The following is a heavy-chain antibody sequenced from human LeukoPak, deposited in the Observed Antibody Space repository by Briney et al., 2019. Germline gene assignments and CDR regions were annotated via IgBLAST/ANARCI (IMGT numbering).Heavy chain of an antibody. CDR2: ISGSGGST. Sequence: GGSLRLSCAASGFTFADYGMSWVRQAPGKGLEWVSAISGSGGSTYYADSVKGRFTISRDNSKNTLYLQMNSLRAEDTAVYYCAKDRIQLWSRFDYWGQGTLVTVSS. J-gene: IGHJ4*02. CDR1: GFTFADYG. D-gene: IGHD5-18*01. CDR3: AKDRIQLWSRFDY. V-gene: IGHV3-23*01.